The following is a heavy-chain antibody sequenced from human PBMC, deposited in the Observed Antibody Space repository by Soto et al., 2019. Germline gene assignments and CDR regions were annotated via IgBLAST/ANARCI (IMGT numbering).Heavy chain of an antibody. CDR3: ARGKAAGDSRVDY. V-gene: IGHV1-2*04. Sequence: ASVKVSCKASGYTFTGYYMHWVRQAPGQGLEWMGWINPNSGGTNYARKFQGWVTMTRDTSISTAYMELSRLRSDDTAVYYCARGKAAGDSRVDYWGQGTLVTVSS. CDR1: GYTFTGYY. CDR2: INPNSGGT. J-gene: IGHJ4*02. D-gene: IGHD6-13*01.